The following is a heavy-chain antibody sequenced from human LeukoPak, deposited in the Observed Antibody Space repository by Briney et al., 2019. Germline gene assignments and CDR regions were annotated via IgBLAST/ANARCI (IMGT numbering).Heavy chain of an antibody. CDR1: GFTFSSYS. Sequence: GGSLRLSCAASGFTFSSYSMNWVRQAPGKGLEWVSSISSSSSYIYYADSVKGRFTISRDISRNTVHLQMNSLRAGDTAVYYCARDPHGYNSYFDYWGQGTLVTVSS. V-gene: IGHV3-21*04. D-gene: IGHD5-24*01. J-gene: IGHJ4*02. CDR3: ARDPHGYNSYFDY. CDR2: ISSSSSYI.